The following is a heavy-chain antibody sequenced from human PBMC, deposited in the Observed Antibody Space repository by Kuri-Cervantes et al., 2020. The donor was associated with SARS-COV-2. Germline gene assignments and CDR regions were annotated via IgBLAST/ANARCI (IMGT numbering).Heavy chain of an antibody. D-gene: IGHD2-2*01. CDR3: ARTHYATLLDI. Sequence: GSLRLSCTVSGGSISSYYWSWIRQPPGKGLEWIGYIYYSGITNYNPSLKSRVTISVDTSKNQFSLKLSSVTAADTAVYYCARTHYATLLDIWGQGTMVTVSS. J-gene: IGHJ3*02. CDR2: IYYSGIT. V-gene: IGHV4-59*01. CDR1: GGSISSYY.